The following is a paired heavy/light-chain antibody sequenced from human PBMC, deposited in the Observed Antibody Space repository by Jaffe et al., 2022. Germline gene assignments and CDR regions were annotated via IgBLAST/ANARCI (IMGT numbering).Heavy chain of an antibody. Sequence: EVQLLESGGGLVQPGGSLRLSCAASGFTFSSYAMSWVRQAPGKGLEWVSAISGSGGSTYYADSVKGRFTISRDNSKNTLYLQMNSLRAEDTAVYYCAKDRSGYDFWSGYYYFDYWGQGTLVTVSS. D-gene: IGHD3-3*01. V-gene: IGHV3-23*01. CDR1: GFTFSSYA. J-gene: IGHJ4*02. CDR3: AKDRSGYDFWSGYYYFDY. CDR2: ISGSGGST.
Light chain of an antibody. V-gene: IGKV1-5*03. J-gene: IGKJ1*01. Sequence: DIQMTQSPSTLSASVGDRVTITCRASQSISSWLAWYQQKPGKAPKLLIYKASSLESGVPSRFSGSGSGTEFTLTISSLQPDDFATYYCQQYNSYSPETFGQGTKVEIK. CDR2: KAS. CDR1: QSISSW. CDR3: QQYNSYSPET.